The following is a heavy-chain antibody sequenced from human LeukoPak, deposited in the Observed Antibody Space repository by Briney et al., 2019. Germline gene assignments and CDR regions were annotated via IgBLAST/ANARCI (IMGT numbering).Heavy chain of an antibody. D-gene: IGHD2-2*01. J-gene: IGHJ5*02. CDR3: ARGQRPQYTSTWDNWFDP. CDR2: ISSSGNKI. Sequence: GGSLRLSCAASGFPFSSYEMNWVRQAPGKRLQWVSYISSSGNKIYYAASVKGRFTISRDNAENSLYLQIDSLRAEDTAVYYCARGQRPQYTSTWDNWFDPWGQGTQVTVSS. CDR1: GFPFSSYE. V-gene: IGHV3-48*03.